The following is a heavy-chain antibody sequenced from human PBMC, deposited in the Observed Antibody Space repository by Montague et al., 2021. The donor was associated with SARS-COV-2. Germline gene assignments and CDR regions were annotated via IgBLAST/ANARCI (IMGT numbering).Heavy chain of an antibody. CDR1: GASISSYY. CDR3: ARDFDY. Sequence: SETLSPTCTVSGASISSYYWSWIRQPPGKGLEWIGYMYYSGSTNYNPSLKSRVTLSVDTSKNQFSLKLSSVTAADTAVYYCARDFDYWGQGTLVTVSS. V-gene: IGHV4-59*13. J-gene: IGHJ4*02. CDR2: MYYSGST.